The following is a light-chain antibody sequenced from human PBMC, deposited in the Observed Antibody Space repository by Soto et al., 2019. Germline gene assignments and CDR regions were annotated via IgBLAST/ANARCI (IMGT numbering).Light chain of an antibody. J-gene: IGKJ1*01. Sequence: EIVLTQSPGTLSLSPGERATLSCRASQSVSSSHLAWYQQKPGQAPRLLIYGASSRATGITDRFSGSGSGTDFTRTISRLEPDDFAVYYCHQYCSSPQTFGQGTKVEIK. V-gene: IGKV3-20*01. CDR2: GAS. CDR3: HQYCSSPQT. CDR1: QSVSSSH.